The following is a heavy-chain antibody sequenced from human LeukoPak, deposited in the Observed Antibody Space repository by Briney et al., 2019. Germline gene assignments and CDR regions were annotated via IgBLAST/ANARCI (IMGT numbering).Heavy chain of an antibody. D-gene: IGHD3-10*01. Sequence: SVKVSCKASGGILNNFAVSWVRQAPGQGLEWMGGIIPIFGTANYAQKFQGRVTITTDESTSTAYMELSSLRSEDTAVYYCARVGAYYCGSGSHDAFDIWGQGTMVTVSS. CDR3: ARVGAYYCGSGSHDAFDI. CDR1: GGILNNFA. V-gene: IGHV1-69*05. J-gene: IGHJ3*02. CDR2: IIPIFGTA.